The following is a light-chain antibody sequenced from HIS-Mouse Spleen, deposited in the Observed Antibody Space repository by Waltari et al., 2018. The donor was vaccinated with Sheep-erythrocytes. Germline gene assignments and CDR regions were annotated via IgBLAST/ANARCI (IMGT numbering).Light chain of an antibody. CDR1: SSDVGGYNY. CDR3: CSYAGSYNYV. Sequence: QSALTQPRSVSGSPGQSVTISCTGTSSDVGGYNYVSWYQQHPGKAPKLMIYDVSKRPSGAPYRFSGSKSGNTASLTISGLQAEDEADYYCCSYAGSYNYVFGTGTKVTVL. V-gene: IGLV2-11*01. CDR2: DVS. J-gene: IGLJ1*01.